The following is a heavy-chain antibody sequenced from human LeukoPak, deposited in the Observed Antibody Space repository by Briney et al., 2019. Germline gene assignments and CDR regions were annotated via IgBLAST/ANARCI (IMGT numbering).Heavy chain of an antibody. D-gene: IGHD6-13*01. Sequence: PGGSLRLSCAAPGFTFSSYWMSWVRQAPGKGLEWVANIKQDGSEKYYVDSVKGRFTISRDNAKNSLYLQMNSLRAEDTAVYYCARRAWAAAGLDAFDIWGQGTMVTVPS. J-gene: IGHJ3*02. CDR2: IKQDGSEK. V-gene: IGHV3-7*03. CDR1: GFTFSSYW. CDR3: ARRAWAAAGLDAFDI.